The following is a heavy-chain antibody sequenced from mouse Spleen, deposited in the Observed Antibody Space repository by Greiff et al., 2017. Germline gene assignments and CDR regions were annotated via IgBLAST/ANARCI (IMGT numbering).Heavy chain of an antibody. J-gene: IGHJ3*01. V-gene: IGHV3-8*01. CDR1: GYSITSDY. CDR2: ISYSGST. D-gene: IGHD2-10*02. Sequence: DVKLVESGPGLAKPSQTLSLTCSVTGYSITSDYWNWIRKFPGNKLEYMGYISYSGSTYYNPSLKSRISITRDTSKNQYYLQLNSVTTEDTATYYCARYMESSMYEAWFAYWGQGTLVTVSA. CDR3: ARYMESSMYEAWFAY.